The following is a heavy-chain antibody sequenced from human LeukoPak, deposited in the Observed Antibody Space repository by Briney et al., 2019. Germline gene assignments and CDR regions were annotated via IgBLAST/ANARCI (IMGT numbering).Heavy chain of an antibody. CDR3: ASVGSTSYQFDY. J-gene: IGHJ4*02. CDR1: GFTFSSYE. CDR2: ISSSGSTI. D-gene: IGHD2-2*01. Sequence: GGSLRLSCAASGFTFSSYEMNWVRQAPGKGLEWVSYISSSGSTIYYADSVKGRFTISRDNAKNSLYLQMNSLRAEDTAVYYCASVGSTSYQFDYWGQGTLVTVPS. V-gene: IGHV3-48*03.